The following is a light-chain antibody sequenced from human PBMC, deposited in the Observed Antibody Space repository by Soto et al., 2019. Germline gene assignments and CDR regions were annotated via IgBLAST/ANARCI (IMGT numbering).Light chain of an antibody. V-gene: IGLV2-14*01. J-gene: IGLJ1*01. CDR1: SSDVGNYNS. CDR2: GVS. Sequence: QSALTQPASVSGSPGQSITISCTGTSSDVGNYNSVSWYQQHPGKAPKLMIYGVSNRPSGVSDRFSGSKSGNTASLTISGLQAEDEADYCCSSYTSSSTDYVFGTGTKLTVL. CDR3: SSYTSSSTDYV.